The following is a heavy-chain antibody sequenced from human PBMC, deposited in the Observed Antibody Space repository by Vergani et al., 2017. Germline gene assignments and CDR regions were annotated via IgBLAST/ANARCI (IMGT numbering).Heavy chain of an antibody. CDR3: AGHRHGGYVRYYYGMDV. D-gene: IGHD5-12*01. V-gene: IGHV5-10-1*01. CDR2: IDPSDSYT. CDR1: GYSFTSYW. J-gene: IGHJ6*02. Sequence: EVQLVQSGAEVQKPGESLRISCKGSGYSFTSYWISWVRQMPGKGLEWMGRIDPSDSYTNYSPSFQGHVTISADKSISTAYLQWSSLKASDTAMYYCAGHRHGGYVRYYYGMDVWGQGTTVTVSS.